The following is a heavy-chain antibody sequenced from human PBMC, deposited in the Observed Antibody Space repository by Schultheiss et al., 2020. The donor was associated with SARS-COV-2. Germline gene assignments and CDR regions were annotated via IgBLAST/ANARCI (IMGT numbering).Heavy chain of an antibody. D-gene: IGHD2-2*01. Sequence: SETLSLTCTVSGGSISSYYWSWIRQPPGKGLEWIGEINHSGSTNYNPSLKSRVTISVDTSKNQFSLKLSSVTAADTAVYYCARGGTYCSSTSCYLDYYYYYMDVWGKGTTVTVSS. CDR3: ARGGTYCSSTSCYLDYYYYYMDV. CDR1: GGSISSYY. J-gene: IGHJ6*03. V-gene: IGHV4-34*01. CDR2: INHSGST.